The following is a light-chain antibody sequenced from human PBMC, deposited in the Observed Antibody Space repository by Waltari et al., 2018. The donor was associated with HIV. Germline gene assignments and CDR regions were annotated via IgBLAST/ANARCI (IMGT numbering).Light chain of an antibody. Sequence: QSVLTQPPSASGTPGQRVTISCSGSRSNIGTNYVNWYRQVPGTAPKLLIYRNDQRPSGVPDRFSGSKSGTSASLAISGLLSEDESDYHCATWDDSLGFWLFGGGTKLTVL. CDR2: RND. CDR3: ATWDDSLGFWL. J-gene: IGLJ3*02. V-gene: IGLV1-47*01. CDR1: RSNIGTNY.